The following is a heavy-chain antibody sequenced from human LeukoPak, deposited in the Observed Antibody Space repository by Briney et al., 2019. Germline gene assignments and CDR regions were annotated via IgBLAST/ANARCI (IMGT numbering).Heavy chain of an antibody. CDR1: GGTFSSYA. V-gene: IGHV1-69*13. D-gene: IGHD3-22*01. J-gene: IGHJ4*02. CDR3: ARALQERSQHLYYYDSSGYYDY. CDR2: IIPIFGTA. Sequence: ASVKVSCKASGGTFSSYAISWVRQAPGRGLEWMGGIIPIFGTANYAQKFQGRVTITADESTSTAYMELSSLRSEDTAVYYCARALQERSQHLYYYDSSGYYDYWGQGTLVTVSS.